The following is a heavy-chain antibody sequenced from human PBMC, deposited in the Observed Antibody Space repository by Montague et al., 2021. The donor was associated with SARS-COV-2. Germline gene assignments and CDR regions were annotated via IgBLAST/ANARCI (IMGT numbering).Heavy chain of an antibody. CDR1: GDSISRYY. CDR3: ARAIWHLDV. Sequence: SETLSLTCSVSGDSISRYYWSWIRRSDGKGLEWIGRIYTGGYVNYNPSLRSRVSMSVDTSKSQVSLNVTSVTAADTAVYYCARAIWHLDVWGRGILVTVSS. CDR2: IYTGGYV. J-gene: IGHJ2*01. V-gene: IGHV4-4*07.